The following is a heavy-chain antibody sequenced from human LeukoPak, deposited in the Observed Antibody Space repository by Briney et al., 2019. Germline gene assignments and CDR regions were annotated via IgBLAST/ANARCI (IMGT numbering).Heavy chain of an antibody. CDR2: ISAYNGNT. CDR1: GYTFTSYG. Sequence: ASVNVSCKASGYTFTSYGISWVRQAPGQGLEWMGWISAYNGNTNYAQKLQGRVTMTTDTSTSTAYMELRSLRSDDTAVYYCAREPVGATMSDYWGQGTLVTVSS. D-gene: IGHD1-26*01. V-gene: IGHV1-18*01. CDR3: AREPVGATMSDY. J-gene: IGHJ4*02.